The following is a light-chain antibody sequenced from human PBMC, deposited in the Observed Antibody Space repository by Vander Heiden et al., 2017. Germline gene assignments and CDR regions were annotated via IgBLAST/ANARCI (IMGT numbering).Light chain of an antibody. J-gene: IGKJ4*01. CDR3: RQEHDYPPT. CDR2: RAS. Sequence: DIHTTQSPSTLSASVGDRVIITCRASQTIDNWLAWYQQKPGKAPKLLIYRASNSESAVPSRLSGSGSATEFTLTISNLQPADFATYYCRQEHDYPPTFGGGTRLDIK. V-gene: IGKV1-5*03. CDR1: QTIDNW.